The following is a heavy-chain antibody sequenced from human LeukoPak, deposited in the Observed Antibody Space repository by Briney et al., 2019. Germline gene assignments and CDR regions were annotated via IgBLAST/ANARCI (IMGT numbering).Heavy chain of an antibody. D-gene: IGHD3-10*01. CDR3: ARVNMVRGVTSPWFDP. J-gene: IGHJ5*02. CDR2: IYTSGST. V-gene: IGHV4-61*02. CDR1: GGSISSGSYY. Sequence: PSETLSLTCTVSGGSISSGSYYWSWIRQPAGKGLEWIGRIYTSGSTNYNPSLKSRVTISVDTSKNQFSLKLSSVTAADTAVYYCARVNMVRGVTSPWFDPWGQGTLVTVSS.